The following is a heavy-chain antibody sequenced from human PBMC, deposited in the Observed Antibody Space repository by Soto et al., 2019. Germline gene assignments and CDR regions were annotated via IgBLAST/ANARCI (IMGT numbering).Heavy chain of an antibody. CDR2: IYYSGST. CDR3: AREGGREVLGFDP. CDR1: GGSISSGGYY. Sequence: SETLSLTCTVSGGSISSGGYYWSWIRQHPGKGLEWIGYIYYSGSTYYNPSLKSRVTISVDTSKNQFSLKLSSVTAADTAVYYCAREGGREVLGFDPWGQGTLVTVSS. D-gene: IGHD2-15*01. V-gene: IGHV4-31*03. J-gene: IGHJ5*02.